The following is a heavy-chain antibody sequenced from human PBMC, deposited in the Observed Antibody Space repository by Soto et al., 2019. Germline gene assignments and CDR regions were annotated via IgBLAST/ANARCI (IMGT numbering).Heavy chain of an antibody. D-gene: IGHD4-17*01. CDR3: ARRRTRNYYMDV. CDR1: GGSISSSSYY. J-gene: IGHJ6*03. Sequence: ASETLSLTCTVSGGSISSSSYYWGWIRQPPGKGLEWIGSIYYSGSTYYNPSLKSRVTISVDTSKNQFSLKLSSVTAADTAVYYCARRRTRNYYMDVWGKGTTVTVSS. V-gene: IGHV4-39*07. CDR2: IYYSGST.